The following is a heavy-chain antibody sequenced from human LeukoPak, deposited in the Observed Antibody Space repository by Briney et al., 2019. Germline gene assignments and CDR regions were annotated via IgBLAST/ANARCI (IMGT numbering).Heavy chain of an antibody. CDR1: GFKISDYY. Sequence: GGSLRLSCVASGFKISDYYIHWVRQAPGKGLEWVAVISYDGSNKYYADSVKGRFTISRDNSKNTLYLQMNSLRAEDTAVYYCARDPGRWLVRYFDYWGQGTLVTVSS. D-gene: IGHD6-19*01. J-gene: IGHJ4*02. CDR2: ISYDGSNK. V-gene: IGHV3-30*19. CDR3: ARDPGRWLVRYFDY.